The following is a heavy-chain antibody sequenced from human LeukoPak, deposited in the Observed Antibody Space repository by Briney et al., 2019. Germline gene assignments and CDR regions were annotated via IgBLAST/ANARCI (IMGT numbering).Heavy chain of an antibody. CDR1: GFTLDKYA. V-gene: IGHV3-9*01. CDR2: FSLDTDRI. J-gene: IGHJ4*02. CDR3: ARTGNPATGDY. Sequence: GGSLRLSCAVSGFTLDKYAMHWVRQGPGRGLEWVAGFSLDTDRIDYVDSVKGRFTVSRDNSKNTLWLQMNSLRAEDTAVYYCARTGNPATGDYWGQGTLVTVSS. D-gene: IGHD1-1*01.